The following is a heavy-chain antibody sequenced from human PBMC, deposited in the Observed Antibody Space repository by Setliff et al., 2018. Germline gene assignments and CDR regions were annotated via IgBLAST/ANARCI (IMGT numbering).Heavy chain of an antibody. Sequence: PSETLSLTCTVSGGSISSGSYYWSWIRQPAGKGLEWIGHIYTSGSTNYNPSLKSRVTISVDTSKNQFSLKLSSVTAADTAVYYCARVTGFFYVDAWGKGTTVTVSS. J-gene: IGHJ6*03. CDR2: IYTSGST. D-gene: IGHD3-3*01. CDR3: ARVTGFFYVDA. V-gene: IGHV4-61*09. CDR1: GGSISSGSYY.